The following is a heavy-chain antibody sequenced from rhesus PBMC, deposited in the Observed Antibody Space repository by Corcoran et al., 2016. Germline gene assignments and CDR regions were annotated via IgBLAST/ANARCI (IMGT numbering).Heavy chain of an antibody. J-gene: IGHJ5-2*02. D-gene: IGHD2-39*01. Sequence: QVQLQESGPGLVKPSETLSLTCAVSGGSISSSNWWSWIRQPPGKGLEWIGGIYSNTESTNYNPSLKNRVTISKDTSKNQFSLKLSSVTAADTAMYYCARGVSLGSLDVWGRGVLVTVSS. CDR1: GGSISSSNW. CDR3: ARGVSLGSLDV. CDR2: IYSNTEST. V-gene: IGHV4S12*01.